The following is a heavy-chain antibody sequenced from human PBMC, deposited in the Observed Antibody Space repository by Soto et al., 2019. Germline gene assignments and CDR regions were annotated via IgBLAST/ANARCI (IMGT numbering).Heavy chain of an antibody. CDR1: GYTFTSYG. CDR2: ITANNVNT. CDR3: ARDMGGYYFEPNDY. J-gene: IGHJ4*02. D-gene: IGHD3-22*01. V-gene: IGHV1-18*01. Sequence: ASVKVSCKTSGYTFTSYGISWVRQAPGQGLEWMGWITANNVNTNYAQKFPGRVTMTTDTSTATAYMELRSLRSDDTAVYYCARDMGGYYFEPNDYWGQGTLVTVSS.